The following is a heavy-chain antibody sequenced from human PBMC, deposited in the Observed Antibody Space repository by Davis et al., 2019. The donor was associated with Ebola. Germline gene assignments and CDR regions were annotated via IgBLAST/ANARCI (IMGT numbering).Heavy chain of an antibody. J-gene: IGHJ5*02. V-gene: IGHV1-3*01. CDR3: ARVVGIGYGDYGSVNWFDP. CDR2: INAGNGNT. D-gene: IGHD3-10*01. Sequence: ASVKVSCKASGYTFTTYTIQWVRQAPGQRLEWMGWINAGNGNTKYSQKFQGRVTITRDTSASTAYMELSSLRSEDTAVYYCARVVGIGYGDYGSVNWFDPWGQGTLVTISS. CDR1: GYTFTTYT.